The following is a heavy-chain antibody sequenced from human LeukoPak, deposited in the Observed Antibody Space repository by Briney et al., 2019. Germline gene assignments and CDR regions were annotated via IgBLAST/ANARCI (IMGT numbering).Heavy chain of an antibody. Sequence: PGGSLRLSCAGSKFTVSSNYMSWVRQAPGKGLDWVSVLYSGGIRYYAGSVQGRFTISRASSKNTLSLQMNYLLPEDTAVYYCASGDCTNGICPDYWGQGIQVTVSS. CDR1: KFTVSSNY. J-gene: IGHJ4*02. CDR2: LYSGGIR. V-gene: IGHV3-66*02. D-gene: IGHD2-8*01. CDR3: ASGDCTNGICPDY.